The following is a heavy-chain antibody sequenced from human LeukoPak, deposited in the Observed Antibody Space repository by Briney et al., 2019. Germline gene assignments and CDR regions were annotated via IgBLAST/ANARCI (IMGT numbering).Heavy chain of an antibody. Sequence: SETLSLTCTVSGGSVSNGNYYWSWLRQPPGKALEWIGYIYYSGNTNYNPSLEGRVTISVDTSKNHFSVKLSSVTAADTAVYYCARSPNYYGSGDYWSQGTLVTVSS. CDR3: ARSPNYYGSGDY. CDR1: GGSVSNGNYY. J-gene: IGHJ4*02. CDR2: IYYSGNT. D-gene: IGHD3-10*01. V-gene: IGHV4-61*03.